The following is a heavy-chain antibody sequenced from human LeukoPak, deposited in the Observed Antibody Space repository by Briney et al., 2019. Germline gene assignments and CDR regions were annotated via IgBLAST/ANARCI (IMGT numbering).Heavy chain of an antibody. Sequence: ASVKVSCKASGYTFISYGISWVRQAPGQGLEWMGWISTYTGDTSYARKLQGRVTMITDISMSTAYMEMRSLRSDDTAVYYCARHPYNNGSSAFPMGDYWGQGTLVTVSS. CDR1: GYTFISYG. CDR2: ISTYTGDT. D-gene: IGHD3-22*01. J-gene: IGHJ4*02. CDR3: ARHPYNNGSSAFPMGDY. V-gene: IGHV1-18*01.